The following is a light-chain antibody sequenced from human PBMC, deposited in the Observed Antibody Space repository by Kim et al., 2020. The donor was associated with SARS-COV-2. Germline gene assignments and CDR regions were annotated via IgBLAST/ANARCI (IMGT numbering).Light chain of an antibody. CDR3: QQRSNWPRT. CDR1: QSVSTY. J-gene: IGKJ2*01. V-gene: IGKV3-11*01. CDR2: DAS. Sequence: SLPPGERATLPCRASQSVSTYLAWYQHKPGQAPRLLIYDASNRATGIPARFSGSGSGTDFTLTISSLEPEDFAVYYCQQRSNWPRTFGQGTKLEI.